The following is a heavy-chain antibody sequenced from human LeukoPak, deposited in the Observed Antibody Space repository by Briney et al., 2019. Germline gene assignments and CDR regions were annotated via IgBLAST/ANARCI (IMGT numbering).Heavy chain of an antibody. CDR3: ASPYDVWSGYERMGYYYYYMDV. CDR2: IIPIFGTA. J-gene: IGHJ6*03. V-gene: IGHV1-69*13. D-gene: IGHD3-3*01. CDR1: GGTFSSYA. Sequence: SVKVSCKASGGTFSSYAISWVRQAPGQGLEWMGGIIPIFGTANYAQKFQGRVTITADESTSTAYMELSRLRSEDTAVYYCASPYDVWSGYERMGYYYYYMDVWGKGTTVTVSS.